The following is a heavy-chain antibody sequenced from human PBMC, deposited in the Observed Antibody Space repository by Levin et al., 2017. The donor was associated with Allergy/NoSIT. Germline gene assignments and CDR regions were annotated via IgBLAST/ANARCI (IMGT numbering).Heavy chain of an antibody. CDR1: GFSFRAYT. D-gene: IGHD3-3*01. CDR2: ISSSSSTI. Sequence: GGSLRLSCAASGFSFRAYTMNWVRQAPGKGLEWVSSISSSSSTIYYADSLKGRFTISRDNAKNSLSLQMNSLRADDTAVYYCARGSVGGTHEIYWGQGTLVTVSS. J-gene: IGHJ4*02. V-gene: IGHV3-21*01. CDR3: ARGSVGGTHEIY.